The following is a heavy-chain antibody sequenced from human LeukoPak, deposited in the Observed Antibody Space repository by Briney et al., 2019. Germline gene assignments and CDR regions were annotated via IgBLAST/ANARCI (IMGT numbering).Heavy chain of an antibody. J-gene: IGHJ4*02. CDR2: ISSSSIII. V-gene: IGHV3-48*04. Sequence: GGSLRLSCAASGFTFSSYSLNGVRQAAGKGLEGVSFISSSSIIIYYADAVKGQFTSSRDNAEKSLNLQMNSLRAEDTAVYYCARDRGGSYSAIDYWGQGTLVTVSS. D-gene: IGHD2-15*01. CDR1: GFTFSSYS. CDR3: ARDRGGSYSAIDY.